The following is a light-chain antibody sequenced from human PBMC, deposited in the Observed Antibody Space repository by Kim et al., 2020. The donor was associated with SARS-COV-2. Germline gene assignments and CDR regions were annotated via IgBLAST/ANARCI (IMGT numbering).Light chain of an antibody. V-gene: IGLV2-11*01. CDR3: CSYAGRYTGRV. J-gene: IGLJ2*01. Sequence: QSALTQLRSVSGSPGQSVTISCTGTRSDVGGYNYVSWYQQHPGKAPKLMIYDVSKRPSGVPDRFSGSKSGNTASLTISGLQDEDEADYYCCSYAGRYTGRVFGGGTQLTVL. CDR2: DVS. CDR1: RSDVGGYNY.